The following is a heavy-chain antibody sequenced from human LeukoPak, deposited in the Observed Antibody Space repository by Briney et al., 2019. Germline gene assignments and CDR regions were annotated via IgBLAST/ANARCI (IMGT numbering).Heavy chain of an antibody. CDR3: ARDSSVMLRGYSDY. D-gene: IGHD3-10*01. CDR1: GFTFSSYE. V-gene: IGHV3-48*03. J-gene: IGHJ4*02. Sequence: GGSLRLSCAASGFTFSSYEFNWVRQAPGKGLQWISYIDATGDTIFYSDSVRGRFTISRDNTRNSLFLQMNSLRAEDTAVYYCARDSSVMLRGYSDYWGLGTLVTVSS. CDR2: IDATGDTI.